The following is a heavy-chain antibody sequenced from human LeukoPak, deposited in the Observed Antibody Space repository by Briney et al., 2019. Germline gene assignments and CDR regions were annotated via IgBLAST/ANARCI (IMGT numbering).Heavy chain of an antibody. CDR1: GGSISSSSYY. CDR3: AGGPLGYCSSTSCYPRYHYYYGMDV. D-gene: IGHD2-2*01. Sequence: PSETLSLTCTVSGGSISSSSYYWGWIRQPPGKGLERIGSIYYSGSTYYNPSLKSRVTISVDTSKNQFSLKLSSVTAADTAVYYCAGGPLGYCSSTSCYPRYHYYYGMDVWGQGTTVTVSS. V-gene: IGHV4-39*01. CDR2: IYYSGST. J-gene: IGHJ6*02.